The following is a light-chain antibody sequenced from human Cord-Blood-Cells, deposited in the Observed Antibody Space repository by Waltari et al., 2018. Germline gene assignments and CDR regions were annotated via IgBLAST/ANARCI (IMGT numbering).Light chain of an antibody. CDR1: QSVSSSY. J-gene: IGKJ1*01. CDR2: GAS. V-gene: IGKV3-20*01. Sequence: EIVLTQSPGTLSLSPGERATLSCRASQSVSSSYLAWYQQNPGQAPRLLIYGASSRATGIPDRFSGSGSGTDFTLTISRLEPEDLAVYYCQQYGSSPWTFGQGTKVEIK. CDR3: QQYGSSPWT.